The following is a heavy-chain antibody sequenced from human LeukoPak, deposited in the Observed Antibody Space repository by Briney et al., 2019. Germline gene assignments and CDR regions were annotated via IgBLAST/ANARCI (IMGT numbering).Heavy chain of an antibody. CDR1: GGSISTYY. Sequence: SETLSLTCTVSGGSISTYYWSWIRQPPGKGLEWIGYIYYSGSTNHNPSLKSRVTISVDTSKNQFSLKLNSVTAADTAVYYCARVKQWLPYFDYWGQGILVTVSS. D-gene: IGHD6-19*01. J-gene: IGHJ4*02. V-gene: IGHV4-59*01. CDR2: IYYSGST. CDR3: ARVKQWLPYFDY.